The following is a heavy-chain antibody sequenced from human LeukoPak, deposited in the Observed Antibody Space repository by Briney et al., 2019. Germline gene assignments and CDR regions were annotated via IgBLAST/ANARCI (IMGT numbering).Heavy chain of an antibody. V-gene: IGHV1-69*13. CDR3: ARAQTMGIAAAGTWWVY. CDR1: GGTFSSYA. D-gene: IGHD6-13*01. J-gene: IGHJ4*02. Sequence: SVKVSCKASGGTFSSYAISWVRQAPGQGLEWMGGIIPILGTANYAQKFQGRVTITADESTSTAYMELSSLRSEDTAVYYCARAQTMGIAAAGTWWVYWGQGTLVTVSS. CDR2: IIPILGTA.